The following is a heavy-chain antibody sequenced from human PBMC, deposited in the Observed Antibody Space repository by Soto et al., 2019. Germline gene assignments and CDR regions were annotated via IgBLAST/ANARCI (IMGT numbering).Heavy chain of an antibody. CDR3: ARDLGGSHDY. Sequence: LRLSCAASGFTCSTYWMHWVRQAPGKGLVWVSRIKTDGSVTTYADSVKGRFTISRDNAKNTLDLQMNTLRAEDTAVYYCARDLGGSHDYWGRGTLVTVSS. CDR1: GFTCSTYW. V-gene: IGHV3-74*01. CDR2: IKTDGSVT. J-gene: IGHJ4*02. D-gene: IGHD3-16*01.